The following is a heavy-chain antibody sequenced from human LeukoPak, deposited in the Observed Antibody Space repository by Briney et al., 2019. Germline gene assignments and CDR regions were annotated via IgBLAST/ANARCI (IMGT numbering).Heavy chain of an antibody. CDR1: GFTFSSYS. CDR2: ISTSSSTI. V-gene: IGHV3-48*04. D-gene: IGHD4-17*01. J-gene: IGHJ4*02. Sequence: GGSLRLSCAASGFTFSSYSMNWVRQAPGKGLEWVSHISTSSSTIYYADSVKGRFTISRDNAKNSLYLQMNSLRAEDTAVYYCARRHGDYFLDYWGRGTPVTVSS. CDR3: ARRHGDYFLDY.